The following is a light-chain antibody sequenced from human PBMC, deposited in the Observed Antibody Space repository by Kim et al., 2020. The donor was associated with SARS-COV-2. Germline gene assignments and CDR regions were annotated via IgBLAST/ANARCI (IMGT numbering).Light chain of an antibody. CDR1: TEEVTSGAD. V-gene: IGLV7-43*01. CDR3: QRYYGSAWV. J-gene: IGLJ3*02. Sequence: PGREGTITCASSTEEVTSGADASCIQQNPGKAPRALINETNNRHSWTPARFSGSRLGGKSARTLSSVQTEDEAEFYIQRYYGSAWVFGGGTQLTFL. CDR2: ETN.